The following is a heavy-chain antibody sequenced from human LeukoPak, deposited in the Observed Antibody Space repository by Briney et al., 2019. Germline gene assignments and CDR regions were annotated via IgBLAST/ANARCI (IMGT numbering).Heavy chain of an antibody. V-gene: IGHV3-69-1*01. D-gene: IGHD3-3*01. CDR2: MTSTNNI. J-gene: IGHJ3*02. CDR3: ARAQTLFWEFDGFDI. Sequence: GSLRLSCAASGFTFSSHSINWVRQAPGKGLEWIATMTSTNNIRYADSVKGRFTISRDNAENSVYLQMNSLRDEDTAVYSCARAQTLFWEFDGFDIWGRGTKVTVSS. CDR1: GFTFSSHS.